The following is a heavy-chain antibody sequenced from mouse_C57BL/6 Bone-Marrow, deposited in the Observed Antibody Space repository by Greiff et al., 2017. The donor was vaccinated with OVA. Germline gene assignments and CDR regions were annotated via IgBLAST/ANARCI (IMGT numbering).Heavy chain of an antibody. Sequence: QVQLQESGAELMKPGASVKLSCKATGYTFTGYWIEWVKQRPGHGLEWIGEILPGSGSTNYNEKFKGKATFTADTSSNTAYMQLSSLTTEDSAIYYCARALYYYGSREFAYWGQGTLVTVSA. D-gene: IGHD1-1*01. V-gene: IGHV1-9*01. J-gene: IGHJ3*01. CDR2: ILPGSGST. CDR1: GYTFTGYW. CDR3: ARALYYYGSREFAY.